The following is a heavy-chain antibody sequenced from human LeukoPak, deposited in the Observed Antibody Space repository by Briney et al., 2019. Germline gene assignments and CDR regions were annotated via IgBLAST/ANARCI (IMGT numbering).Heavy chain of an antibody. J-gene: IGHJ4*02. D-gene: IGHD3-16*01. CDR3: AREPPGGGFDY. V-gene: IGHV3-66*01. CDR1: GFTVSRDY. Sequence: PGGSLRLSCTASGFTVSRDYMSWVRQARGKGLEWVSVVYSRGNTYYADSVKGRFTISRDNSKNTLYLQMNSLRAEDTAVYYCAREPPGGGFDYWGQGTLVTVSS. CDR2: VYSRGNT.